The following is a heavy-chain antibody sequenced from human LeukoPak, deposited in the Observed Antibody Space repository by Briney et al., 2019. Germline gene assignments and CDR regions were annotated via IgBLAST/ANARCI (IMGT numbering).Heavy chain of an antibody. D-gene: IGHD4-11*01. Sequence: SETLSLTCAVSGGSINSGGYYWSWIRQHPGKGLEWIGYISYSGSTYYNPSLESRVSMSADTSENLFSLRLSSATAADTAVYYCARSAATVTASLYYFDYWGQGTLVTVSS. J-gene: IGHJ4*02. CDR3: ARSAATVTASLYYFDY. V-gene: IGHV4-31*11. CDR2: ISYSGST. CDR1: GGSINSGGYY.